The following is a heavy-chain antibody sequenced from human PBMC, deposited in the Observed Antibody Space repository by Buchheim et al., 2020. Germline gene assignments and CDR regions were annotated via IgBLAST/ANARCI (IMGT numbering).Heavy chain of an antibody. CDR3: AMGYYDFWSGYPTGFDY. V-gene: IGHV4-34*01. J-gene: IGHJ4*02. D-gene: IGHD3-3*01. Sequence: QVQLQQWGAGLLKPSETLSLTCAVYGGSFSGYYWSWIRQPPGKGLEWTGEFNHSGSTNYNPSLKSRVTISVDTSTSQFSLKLSSVTAADTAVYYCAMGYYDFWSGYPTGFDYWGQGTL. CDR1: GGSFSGYY. CDR2: FNHSGST.